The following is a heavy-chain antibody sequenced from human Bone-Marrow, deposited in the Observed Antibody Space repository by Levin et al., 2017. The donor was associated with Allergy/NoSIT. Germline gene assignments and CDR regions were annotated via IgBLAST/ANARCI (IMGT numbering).Heavy chain of an antibody. Sequence: PGGSLRLSCAASGFTFSSYAMHWVRQAPGKGLEWVAVISYDGSNKYYADSVKGRFTISRDNSKNTLYLQMNSLRAEDTAVYYCARDLPGIAAAGLEGDAFDIWGQGTMVTVSS. CDR3: ARDLPGIAAAGLEGDAFDI. CDR1: GFTFSSYA. V-gene: IGHV3-30-3*01. CDR2: ISYDGSNK. J-gene: IGHJ3*02. D-gene: IGHD6-13*01.